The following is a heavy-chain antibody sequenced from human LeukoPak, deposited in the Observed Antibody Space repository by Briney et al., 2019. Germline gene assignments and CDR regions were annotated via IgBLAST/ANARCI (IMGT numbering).Heavy chain of an antibody. D-gene: IGHD1-26*01. Sequence: APVKVSCKASGYTFTGYYMHWVRQAPGQGLEWMGWINPNSGGTNYAQKFQGRVTMTRDTSISTAYMELSRLRSDDTAVYYCARSYIVGATSNFDYWGQGTLVTVSS. CDR2: INPNSGGT. CDR1: GYTFTGYY. CDR3: ARSYIVGATSNFDY. V-gene: IGHV1-2*02. J-gene: IGHJ4*02.